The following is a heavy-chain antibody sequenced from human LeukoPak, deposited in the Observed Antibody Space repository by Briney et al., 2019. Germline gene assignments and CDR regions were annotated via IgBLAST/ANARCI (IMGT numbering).Heavy chain of an antibody. CDR3: ARRGRTLSGDYGYGYYFDY. J-gene: IGHJ4*02. CDR2: ISSSGSTI. CDR1: GFTFTSYN. V-gene: IGHV3-48*01. Sequence: GGSLRLSCAASGFTFTSYNMNWVRQAPGKGLEWISFISSSGSTIYYADSVKGRFTISRDNAKNSLYLQMNSLRAEDTAVYYCARRGRTLSGDYGYGYYFDYWGQGTLVTVSS. D-gene: IGHD4-17*01.